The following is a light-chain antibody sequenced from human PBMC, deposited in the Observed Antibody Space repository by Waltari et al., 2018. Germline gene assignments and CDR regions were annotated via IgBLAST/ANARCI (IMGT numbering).Light chain of an antibody. Sequence: QSALTQPASVSGSPGQSITISCTGTSSDIGSYNLVSWYQQHPGKVPKLLIFEVSKRPSGVPDRFSGSRSGNTASLSIFGLQAEDEADYYCCAYAGNIIRVFGGGTKLTVL. CDR2: EVS. V-gene: IGLV2-23*02. CDR3: CAYAGNIIRV. CDR1: SSDIGSYNL. J-gene: IGLJ3*02.